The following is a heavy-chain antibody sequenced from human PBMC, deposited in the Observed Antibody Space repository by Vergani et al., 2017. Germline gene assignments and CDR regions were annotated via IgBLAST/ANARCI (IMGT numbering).Heavy chain of an antibody. J-gene: IGHJ6*03. D-gene: IGHD3-3*01. CDR3: ARGQKQADFWSGFHYYYIDV. Sequence: QVQLQQWGAGLLKPSETLSLTCAVYGGSFSGYYWSWIRQPPGKGLEWIGEINPSGSTNYNPSLKSRATISVDTSKNQFSLKPSSVTAADTAVYYCARGQKQADFWSGFHYYYIDVWGKGTTVTVSS. V-gene: IGHV4-34*01. CDR2: INPSGST. CDR1: GGSFSGYY.